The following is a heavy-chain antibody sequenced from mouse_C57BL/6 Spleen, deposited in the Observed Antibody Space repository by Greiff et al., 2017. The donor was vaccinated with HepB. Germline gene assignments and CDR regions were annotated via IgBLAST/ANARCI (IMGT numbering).Heavy chain of an antibody. CDR1: GFTFSDYY. Sequence: VQLKESEGGLVQPGSSMKLSCTASGFTFSDYYMAWVRQVPEKGLEWVANINYDGSSTYYLDSLKSRFIISRDNAKNILYLQMSSLKSEDTATYYCARDGNPYAMDYWGQGTSVTVSS. CDR2: INYDGSST. CDR3: ARDGNPYAMDY. V-gene: IGHV5-16*01. J-gene: IGHJ4*01. D-gene: IGHD2-1*01.